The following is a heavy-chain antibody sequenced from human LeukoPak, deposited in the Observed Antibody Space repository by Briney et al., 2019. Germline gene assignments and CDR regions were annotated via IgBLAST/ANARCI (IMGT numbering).Heavy chain of an antibody. CDR3: AKGGGVIGRSYYFDY. Sequence: GGSLRLSCAASGFPFSTYGMHWVRQAPGKGLEWVAAISNDGNNKFYADPVKGRFTISRDNPKNTMNLQMNSLRAEDTAVYYCAKGGGVIGRSYYFDYWGQGTLVTVSS. D-gene: IGHD2-8*02. V-gene: IGHV3-30*18. CDR2: ISNDGNNK. J-gene: IGHJ4*02. CDR1: GFPFSTYG.